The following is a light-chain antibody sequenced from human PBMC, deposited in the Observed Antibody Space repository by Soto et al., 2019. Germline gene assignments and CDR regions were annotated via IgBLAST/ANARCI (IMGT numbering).Light chain of an antibody. V-gene: IGLV6-57*04. Sequence: NFMLPQPHSVSESPGKALSISCTRSSGSIANNYVQLYQQRPGSAPTTVIYENNQRLSGVPDRFSGSTDGSSNSASLSISGLQTEDEADYHCQSYDSDLVVFSGGTKLTVL. CDR1: SGSIANNY. CDR3: QSYDSDLVV. CDR2: ENN. J-gene: IGLJ2*01.